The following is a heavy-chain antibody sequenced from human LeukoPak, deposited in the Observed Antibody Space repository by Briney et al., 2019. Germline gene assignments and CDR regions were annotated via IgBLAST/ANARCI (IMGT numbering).Heavy chain of an antibody. V-gene: IGHV3-30*18. Sequence: GGSLRLSCAASGFTFSSYGMHWVRQAPGKGLEWVAVISYDGSNKYYADSVKGRLTIPRDNSKNTLYLQMNSLRAEDTAVYYCAKERARFSYDYWGQGTLVTVSS. D-gene: IGHD3-3*01. J-gene: IGHJ4*02. CDR1: GFTFSSYG. CDR3: AKERARFSYDY. CDR2: ISYDGSNK.